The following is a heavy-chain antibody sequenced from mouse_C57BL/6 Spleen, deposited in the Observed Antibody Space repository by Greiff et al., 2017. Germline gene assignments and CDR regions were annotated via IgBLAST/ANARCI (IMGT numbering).Heavy chain of an antibody. CDR1: GYTFTSYW. J-gene: IGHJ4*01. CDR3: AGPYGDSGGVYALGY. CDR2: IDPSDSET. V-gene: IGHV1-52*01. Sequence: QVQLQQPGAELVRPGASVKLSCKASGYTFTSYWMHWVKQRPIQGLEWIGNIDPSDSETHYNQKFKDKATLTVDKSSSTAYMQLSSLTSEDSAVYYCAGPYGDSGGVYALGYWGQGTSVTVSS. D-gene: IGHD2-13*01.